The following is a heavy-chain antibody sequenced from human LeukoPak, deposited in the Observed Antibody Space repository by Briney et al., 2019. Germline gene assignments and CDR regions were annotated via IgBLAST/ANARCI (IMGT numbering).Heavy chain of an antibody. J-gene: IGHJ5*02. CDR1: GYTFTTNK. CDR3: ARDLLVPREGWFDP. CDR2: INPSDGST. Sequence: GASVKVSCKASGYTFTTNKLHWVRQAPGQGLEWMGMINPSDGSTIYAQRFQGRVTMTRDTSTSTVYMEVSSLTSEDTAIYYCARDLLVPREGWFDPWGQGTLVTVSS. D-gene: IGHD2-2*01. V-gene: IGHV1-46*01.